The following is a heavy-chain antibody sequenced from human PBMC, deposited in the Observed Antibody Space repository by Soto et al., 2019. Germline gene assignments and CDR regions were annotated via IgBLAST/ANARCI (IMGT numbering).Heavy chain of an antibody. J-gene: IGHJ4*02. D-gene: IGHD3-3*01. CDR3: ARDHADFWSGYYDY. V-gene: IGHV3-7*01. Sequence: GGSLRLSCAASGFTFSSYWMSWVRQAPGKGLEWVANIKQDGSEKNYVDSVKGRFTISRDNAKNSLYLQMNSLRAEDTAVYYCARDHADFWSGYYDYWGQGTLVTVSS. CDR1: GFTFSSYW. CDR2: IKQDGSEK.